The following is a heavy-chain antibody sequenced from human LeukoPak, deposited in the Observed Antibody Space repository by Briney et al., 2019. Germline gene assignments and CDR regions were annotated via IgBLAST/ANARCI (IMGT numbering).Heavy chain of an antibody. CDR1: GFTFSSYA. Sequence: GGSLRLSCAASGFTFSSYAMSWVRQAPGKGLEWVSAVSGSGGSTYYADSVKGRFTISRDNSKNTLYLQMNSLRAEDTAVYYCAKDRGVEELLLAHYFDYWGQGTLVTVSS. D-gene: IGHD1-26*01. V-gene: IGHV3-23*01. CDR2: VSGSGGST. CDR3: AKDRGVEELLLAHYFDY. J-gene: IGHJ4*02.